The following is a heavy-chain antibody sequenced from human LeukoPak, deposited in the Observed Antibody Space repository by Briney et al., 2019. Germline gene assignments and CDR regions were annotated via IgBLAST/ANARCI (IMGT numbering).Heavy chain of an antibody. V-gene: IGHV3-23*01. CDR1: GFTFTSYA. CDR3: AKVRWIAVTTTFDC. J-gene: IGHJ5*01. Sequence: GGSLRLSCAASGFTFTSYAMSWVRQAPGKGLEWVSAVSGSGGTPYYADSVKGRFTISRDNSKSTLYLQMNSLRAEDTAVYYCAKVRWIAVTTTFDCWGQGTLVTVSS. CDR2: VSGSGGTP. D-gene: IGHD4-17*01.